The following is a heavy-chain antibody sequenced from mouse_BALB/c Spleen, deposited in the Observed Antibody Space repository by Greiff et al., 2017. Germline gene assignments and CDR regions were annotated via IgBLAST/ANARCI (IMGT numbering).Heavy chain of an antibody. CDR2: ISSGSSTI. CDR1: GFTFSSFG. V-gene: IGHV5-17*02. Sequence: EVKLVESGGGLVQPGGSRKLSCAASGFTFSSFGMHWVRQAPEKGLEWVAYISSGSSTIYYADTVKGRFTISRDNPKNTLFLQMTSLRSEDTAMYYCARWGNPYFDYWGQGTTLTVSS. J-gene: IGHJ2*01. D-gene: IGHD2-1*01. CDR3: ARWGNPYFDY.